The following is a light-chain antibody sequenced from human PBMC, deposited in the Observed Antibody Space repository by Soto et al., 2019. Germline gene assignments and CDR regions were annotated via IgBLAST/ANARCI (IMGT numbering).Light chain of an antibody. J-gene: IGLJ3*02. V-gene: IGLV2-14*03. CDR3: CSYTSGPTLM. Sequence: QSVLTQPASVSGSPGQSINISCTGTSSDVGGYNYVSWYQQHPGKVPKLLIYDVSHRPSGVSDRFSGSKSGNTASLTISGLQADDEADYYCCSYTSGPTLMFGGGTKVTVL. CDR1: SSDVGGYNY. CDR2: DVS.